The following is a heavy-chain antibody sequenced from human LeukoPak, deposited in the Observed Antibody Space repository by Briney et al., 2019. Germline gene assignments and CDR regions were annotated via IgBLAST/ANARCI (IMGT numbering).Heavy chain of an antibody. Sequence: GGSLRLSCAASGFTFSSYWMSWVRQAPGKGLEWVANIKQDGSEKHYVDSVKGRFTISRDNAKNSLYLQMNSLRAEDTAVYYCARLRSSWYGYFDYWGQGTLVTVSS. CDR3: ARLRSSWYGYFDY. V-gene: IGHV3-7*01. CDR1: GFTFSSYW. J-gene: IGHJ4*02. CDR2: IKQDGSEK. D-gene: IGHD6-13*01.